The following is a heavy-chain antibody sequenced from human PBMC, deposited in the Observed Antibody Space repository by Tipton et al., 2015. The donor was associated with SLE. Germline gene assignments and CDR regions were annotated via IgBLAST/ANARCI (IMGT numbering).Heavy chain of an antibody. D-gene: IGHD6-25*01. J-gene: IGHJ6*03. V-gene: IGHV4-30-4*01. Sequence: TLSLTCTVSGGSISSGDYYWSWIRQPPGKGLEWIGYIYYSGSTYYNPSPKSRVTISVDTSKNQFYLKLSTVTAADTSVYYCARVRAAWKGYMDVWGKGTTVTGSS. CDR1: GGSISSGDYY. CDR2: IYYSGST. CDR3: ARVRAAWKGYMDV.